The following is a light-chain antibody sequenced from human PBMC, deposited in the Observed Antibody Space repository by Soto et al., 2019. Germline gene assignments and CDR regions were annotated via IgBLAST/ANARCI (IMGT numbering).Light chain of an antibody. CDR1: SSDIGGYNY. J-gene: IGLJ1*01. Sequence: QSDLTQPASVSGSPGQSITISCTGTSSDIGGYNYVSWYQQHPGKAPKLLIYEVTNRPSGVSDRFSGSKSDSTASLTISGLQADDEADYYCTSWTTNNIPYVFGTGTKVTVL. CDR2: EVT. CDR3: TSWTTNNIPYV. V-gene: IGLV2-14*03.